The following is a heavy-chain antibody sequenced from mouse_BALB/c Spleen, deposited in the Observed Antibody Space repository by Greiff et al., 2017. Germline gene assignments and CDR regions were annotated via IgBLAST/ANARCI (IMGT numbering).Heavy chain of an antibody. CDR2: ISSGGST. CDR1: GFTFSSYA. D-gene: IGHD2-3*01. J-gene: IGHJ2*01. Sequence: EVKLVESGGGLVKPGGSLKLSCAASGFTFSSYAMSWVRQTPEKRLEWVASISSGGSTYYPDSVKGRFTISRDNARNILYLQMSSLRSEDTAMYYCARGPDGYPYYFDYWGQGTTLTVSS. V-gene: IGHV5-6-5*01. CDR3: ARGPDGYPYYFDY.